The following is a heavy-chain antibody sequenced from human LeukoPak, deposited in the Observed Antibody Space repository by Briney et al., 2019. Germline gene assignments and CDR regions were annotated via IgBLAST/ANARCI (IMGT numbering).Heavy chain of an antibody. J-gene: IGHJ5*02. V-gene: IGHV4-59*01. CDR3: ARGGIVGATRRGYNWFDP. CDR2: IYYSGST. Sequence: PSETPSLTCAVYGGSFSDYDWSWIRQPPGKGLEWIGYIYYSGSTNYNPSLKGRVTISVDTSKNQFSLKLSSVTAADTAVYYCARGGIVGATRRGYNWFDPWGQGTLVTVSS. CDR1: GGSFSDYD. D-gene: IGHD1-26*01.